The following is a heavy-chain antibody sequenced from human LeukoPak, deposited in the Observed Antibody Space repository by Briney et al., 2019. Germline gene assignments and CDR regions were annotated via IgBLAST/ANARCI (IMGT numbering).Heavy chain of an antibody. V-gene: IGHV4-39*01. J-gene: IGHJ4*02. D-gene: IGHD3-22*01. CDR3: ARRLRTEYYYDSSGYCSPFDY. CDR2: IYYSGST. CDR1: GGSISSSSYY. Sequence: PSETLSLTCTVSGGSISSSSYYWGWIRQPPGKGLEWIGSIYYSGSTYYNPSLKSRVTISVDTSKSQFSLKLSSVTAADTAVYYCARRLRTEYYYDSSGYCSPFDYWGQGTLVTVSS.